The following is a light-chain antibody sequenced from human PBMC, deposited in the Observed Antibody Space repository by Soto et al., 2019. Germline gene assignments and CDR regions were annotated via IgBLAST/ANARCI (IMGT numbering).Light chain of an antibody. CDR2: QAS. V-gene: IGKV1-5*03. J-gene: IGKJ1*01. CDR3: VQYQSYWT. CDR1: QSISRQ. Sequence: DIQMTQSPSTLSASVGDRVSITCRASQSISRQLAWYQQKPGKAPNLLIYQASNLETGVPSRFTGSGSWTEFTLTISSLQPDDLATYYCVQYQSYWTVGQGTKVEVK.